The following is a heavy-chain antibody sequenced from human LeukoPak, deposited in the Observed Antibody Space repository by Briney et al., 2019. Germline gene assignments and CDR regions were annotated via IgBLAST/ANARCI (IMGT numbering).Heavy chain of an antibody. CDR2: VRFDTSQI. CDR1: GVTFSKYS. Sequence: GGSLRLSCATSGVTFSKYSMQWVSQAPGKGLEWVAFVRFDTSQIYYADSVKGRFTISRDNSKSTLYLQMDSLRAKDTAVYYCAKDTLRSAEGYFWGQGILVTVSS. D-gene: IGHD3-22*01. V-gene: IGHV3-30*02. J-gene: IGHJ4*02. CDR3: AKDTLRSAEGYF.